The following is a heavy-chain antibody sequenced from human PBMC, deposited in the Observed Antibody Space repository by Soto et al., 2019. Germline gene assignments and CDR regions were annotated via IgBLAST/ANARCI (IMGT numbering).Heavy chain of an antibody. Sequence: SVKVSCKASGGTFSSYAISWVRQAPGQGLEWMGGIIPIFGTANYAQKFQGRVTITADESTSTAYMELSSLRSEDTAVYYCARGRGIAVADKFDYWGQGTLVTVSS. V-gene: IGHV1-69*13. J-gene: IGHJ4*02. CDR1: GGTFSSYA. D-gene: IGHD6-19*01. CDR2: IIPIFGTA. CDR3: ARGRGIAVADKFDY.